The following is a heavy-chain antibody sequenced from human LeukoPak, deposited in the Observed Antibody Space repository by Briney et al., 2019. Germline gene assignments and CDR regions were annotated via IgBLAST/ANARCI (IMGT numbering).Heavy chain of an antibody. J-gene: IGHJ4*02. Sequence: GGSLRLSCAASGFDFSRITMNWVRQAPGKELEWISYISSRTGTIYYADSVKGRFTVSRDDAKNSLYLQMNSLRAEDTAVYYWGRARGRGGGKNFDYWGREPLVTVS. CDR3: GRARGRGGGKNFDY. D-gene: IGHD3-10*01. CDR2: ISSRTGTI. V-gene: IGHV3-48*04. CDR1: GFDFSRIT.